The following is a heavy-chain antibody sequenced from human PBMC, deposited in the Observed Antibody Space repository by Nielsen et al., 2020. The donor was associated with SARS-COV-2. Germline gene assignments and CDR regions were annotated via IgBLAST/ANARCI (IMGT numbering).Heavy chain of an antibody. J-gene: IGHJ6*02. CDR3: ARQPSDYYGMDV. CDR1: GYSFTSYW. V-gene: IGHV5-51*01. CDR2: IYPGDSDT. Sequence: KVSCKGSGYSFTSYWIGWVRQMPGKGLEWMGIIYPGDSDTRYSPSFQGQVIISVDKATTTAYLQWSALKASDTAIYYCARQPSDYYGMDVWGQGTTVTVSS.